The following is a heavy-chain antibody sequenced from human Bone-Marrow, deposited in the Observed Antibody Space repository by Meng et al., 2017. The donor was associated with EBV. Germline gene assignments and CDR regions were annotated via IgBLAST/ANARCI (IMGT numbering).Heavy chain of an antibody. CDR2: IYPNSGGT. D-gene: IGHD3-22*01. CDR3: ARGEPDYFDNSGYYYVY. V-gene: IGHV1-2*06. J-gene: IGHJ4*02. Sequence: QVQLVQSGAEVKKPGAPVKASCXAYGYTFTGYYLHWVRQAPGQGLEWMGRIYPNSGGTNYAQRFQGRVVMTRDTSISTAYMELSSLGSDDTAVYYCARGEPDYFDNSGYYYVYWGQGTLVTVSS. CDR1: GYTFTGYY.